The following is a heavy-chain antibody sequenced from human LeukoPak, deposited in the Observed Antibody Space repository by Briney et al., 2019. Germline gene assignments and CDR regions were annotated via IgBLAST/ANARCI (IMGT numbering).Heavy chain of an antibody. J-gene: IGHJ4*02. V-gene: IGHV1-18*01. Sequence: EASVKVSCKASGYTFTSYGISWVRQAPGQGLEWMGWISAYNGNTNYAQKFQGRVTITRDTSASTAYMELSSLRSEDTAVYYCARVFRKEPYGPSYYFDYWGQGTLVTVSS. CDR2: ISAYNGNT. CDR1: GYTFTSYG. D-gene: IGHD4-17*01. CDR3: ARVFRKEPYGPSYYFDY.